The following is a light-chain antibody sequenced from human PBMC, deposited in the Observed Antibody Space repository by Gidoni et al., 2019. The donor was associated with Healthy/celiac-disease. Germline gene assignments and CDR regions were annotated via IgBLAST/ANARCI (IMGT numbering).Light chain of an antibody. V-gene: IGKV3-15*01. CDR2: GAS. CDR1: PSVNSN. CDR3: QQYNNWPTWT. Sequence: EIVMTQSPATLSVSPGERATLSCRASPSVNSNLAWYQQKPGQAPRLLIYGASTRATGIPARFSGSGSGTEFTLTISSLQSEDFAVYYCQQYNNWPTWTFGQGTKVEIK. J-gene: IGKJ1*01.